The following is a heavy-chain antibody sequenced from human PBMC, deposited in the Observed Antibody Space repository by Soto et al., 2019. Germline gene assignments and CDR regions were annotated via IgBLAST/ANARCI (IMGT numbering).Heavy chain of an antibody. V-gene: IGHV1-2*04. CDR1: GYTFTGYY. Sequence: QVQLVQSGAEVKKPGASVKVSCKASGYTFTGYYMHWVRQAPGQGLEWMGWINPNSGGTNYAQKFQGWVTMTRDTSISTAYMELSRLRSDDTAVYYCAREGRPRGGIVVVPAAMNAFDIWGQGTMVTVSS. CDR2: INPNSGGT. J-gene: IGHJ3*02. CDR3: AREGRPRGGIVVVPAAMNAFDI. D-gene: IGHD2-2*01.